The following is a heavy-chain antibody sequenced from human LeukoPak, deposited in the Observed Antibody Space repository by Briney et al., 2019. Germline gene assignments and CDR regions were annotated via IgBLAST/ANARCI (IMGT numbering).Heavy chain of an antibody. CDR2: IVVGSGNT. CDR3: AADAYCSSTSCYYYYYGMDV. Sequence: SVKVSCKASGFTFTSSGMQWVRQARGQRLEWIGWIVVGSGNTNYAQKFQERVTITRDMSTSTAYMELSSLRSEDTAVYYCAADAYCSSTSCYYYYYGMDVWGQGTTVTVSS. J-gene: IGHJ6*02. V-gene: IGHV1-58*02. D-gene: IGHD2-2*01. CDR1: GFTFTSSG.